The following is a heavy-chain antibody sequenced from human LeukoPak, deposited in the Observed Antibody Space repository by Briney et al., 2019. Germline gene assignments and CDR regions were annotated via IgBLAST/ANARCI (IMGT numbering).Heavy chain of an antibody. D-gene: IGHD1-26*01. J-gene: IGHJ4*02. Sequence: GESLRLSCTASGSTFSTYPMTWVRQAPGQGLEWVSAISGNSVTIYYADSVKGRFTISRDNSRNTLYLQMYSLRAEDTAVYYCAKILSGTYSFDLWGQGTLVTVSS. CDR2: ISGNSVTI. CDR3: AKILSGTYSFDL. V-gene: IGHV3-23*01. CDR1: GSTFSTYP.